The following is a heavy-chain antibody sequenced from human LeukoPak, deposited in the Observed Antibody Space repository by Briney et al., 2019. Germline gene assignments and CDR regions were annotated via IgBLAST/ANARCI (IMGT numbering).Heavy chain of an antibody. D-gene: IGHD1-26*01. J-gene: IGHJ4*02. V-gene: IGHV4-34*01. CDR1: GGSFSGYY. CDR3: ARMPRSYYFDY. CDR2: IHYSGGA. Sequence: SETLSLTCAVYGGSFSGYYWTWIRQPPGKGLEWIGEIHYSGGATYNPSLKSRVTISVDTSKNQFSLKLSSVTAADTAVYYCARMPRSYYFDYWGQGTLVTVSS.